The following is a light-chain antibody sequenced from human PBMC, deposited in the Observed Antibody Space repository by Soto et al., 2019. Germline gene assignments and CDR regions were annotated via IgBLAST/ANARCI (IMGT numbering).Light chain of an antibody. CDR2: KAS. V-gene: IGKV1-5*03. J-gene: IGKJ1*01. CDR3: QQYNSYSWT. Sequence: DSRMSQSPSTVSASVGDRVTITCRASQSISSWLAWYQQKPGKAPKLLIYKASSLESGVPSRFSGSGSGTEFTLTISSLQPDDFATYYCQQYNSYSWTFGQGTKVEIK. CDR1: QSISSW.